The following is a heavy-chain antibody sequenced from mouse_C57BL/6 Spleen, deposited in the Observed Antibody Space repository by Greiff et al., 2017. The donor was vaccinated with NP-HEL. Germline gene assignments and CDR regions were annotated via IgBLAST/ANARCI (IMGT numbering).Heavy chain of an antibody. CDR2: IDPSDIYT. CDR3: AHIVTTSYYAMDY. J-gene: IGHJ4*01. V-gene: IGHV1-69*01. CDR1: GYTFTSYW. Sequence: QVQLQQPGAELVMPGASVKLSCKASGYTFTSYWMHWVKQRPGQGLEWKGEIDPSDIYTNYNQKFKGKSTLTLDKSSSTAYMQLSSLTSEDSAVYYCAHIVTTSYYAMDYWGQGTSVTVSS. D-gene: IGHD2-5*01.